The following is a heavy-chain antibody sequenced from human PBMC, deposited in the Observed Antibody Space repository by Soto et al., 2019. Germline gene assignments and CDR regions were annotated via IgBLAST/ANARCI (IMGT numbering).Heavy chain of an antibody. Sequence: PSETLSLTCTVSGGSISSGGYYWSWIRQHPGKGLEWIGYIYYSGSTYYNPSLKSRVTMSVDTSKNQSSLKLSSVTAADTAVYYCARTVDTAINWFDPWGQGTLVTVSS. V-gene: IGHV4-31*03. CDR1: GGSISSGGYY. J-gene: IGHJ5*02. CDR2: IYYSGST. D-gene: IGHD5-18*01. CDR3: ARTVDTAINWFDP.